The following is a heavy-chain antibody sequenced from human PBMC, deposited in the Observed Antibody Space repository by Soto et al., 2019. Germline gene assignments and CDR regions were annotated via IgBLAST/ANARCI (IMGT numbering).Heavy chain of an antibody. CDR2: IYYSGST. CDR1: GGSISSYY. V-gene: IGHV4-59*01. D-gene: IGHD3-3*01. CDR3: ARDHNGDFWSGYYSPGYYMDV. J-gene: IGHJ6*03. Sequence: PSETLSLTCTVSGGSISSYYWSWIRQPPGKGLEWIGYIYYSGSTNYNPSLKSRVTISVDTSKNQFSLKLSSVTAADTAVYYCARDHNGDFWSGYYSPGYYMDVWGKGTTVTVSS.